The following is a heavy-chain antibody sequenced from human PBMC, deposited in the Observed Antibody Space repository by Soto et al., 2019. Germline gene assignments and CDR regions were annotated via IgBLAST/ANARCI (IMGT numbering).Heavy chain of an antibody. J-gene: IGHJ5*02. CDR3: ARRITMVRGGTKYNWFDP. CDR2: IYYSGST. CDR1: GGSISSGGYY. D-gene: IGHD3-10*01. V-gene: IGHV4-31*03. Sequence: PSETLSLTCTVSGGSISSGGYYWSWIRQHPGKGLEWIGYIYYSGSTYYNPSLKSRVTISVDTSKNQFSLKLSSVTAADTAVYYCARRITMVRGGTKYNWFDPWGQGTLVTVSS.